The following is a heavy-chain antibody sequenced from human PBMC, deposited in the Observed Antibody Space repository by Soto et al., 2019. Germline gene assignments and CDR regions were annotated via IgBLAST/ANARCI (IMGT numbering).Heavy chain of an antibody. J-gene: IGHJ4*02. CDR1: GASVGTGY. D-gene: IGHD5-12*01. V-gene: IGHV4-59*02. Sequence: PSETLSLTCTVSGASVGTGYWSWIRQPPGKGLEWIGYIYHSGSTYYNPSLKSRVTISVDRSKNQFSLKLSSVTAADTAVYYCAAGGGLPRYYWGQGTLVTVSS. CDR2: IYHSGST. CDR3: AAGGGLPRYY.